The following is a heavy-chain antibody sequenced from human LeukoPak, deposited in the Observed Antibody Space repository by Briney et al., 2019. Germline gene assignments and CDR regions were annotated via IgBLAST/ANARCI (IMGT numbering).Heavy chain of an antibody. V-gene: IGHV4-39*01. D-gene: IGHD1-26*01. CDR3: ARSAWSYSAFDI. CDR1: GGSISSSSYY. J-gene: IGHJ3*02. Sequence: SETLSLTCTVSGGSISSSSYYWGWIRQPPGKGLEWIGSIYYSGSTYYNPSLKSRVTISVDTSKNQFSLKLSSVTAADTVVYYCARSAWSYSAFDIWGQGTMVTVSS. CDR2: IYYSGST.